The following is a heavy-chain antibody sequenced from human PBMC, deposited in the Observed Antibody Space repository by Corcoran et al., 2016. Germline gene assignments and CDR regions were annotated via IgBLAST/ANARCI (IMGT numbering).Heavy chain of an antibody. CDR3: ARGRGHYGSGWFDP. D-gene: IGHD3-10*01. J-gene: IGHJ5*02. V-gene: IGHV4-39*07. Sequence: QLQLQESGPGLVKPSETLSITCTVSGGSISSSSYYWGWIRQPPGKGLEWIGEINHSGSTNYNPSLKSRVTISVDTSKNQFSLTLSSVTAADTAVYYCARGRGHYGSGWFDPWGQGTLVTVSS. CDR1: GGSISSSSYY. CDR2: INHSGST.